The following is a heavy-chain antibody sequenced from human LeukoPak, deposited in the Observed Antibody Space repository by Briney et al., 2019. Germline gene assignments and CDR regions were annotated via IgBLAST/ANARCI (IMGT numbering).Heavy chain of an antibody. CDR2: ISYDGRDI. V-gene: IGHV3-30*18. CDR1: GLTFSRSG. Sequence: GGSLRLSCAASGLTFSRSGFHWVRQAPGKGLEWVAVISYDGRDIQYADSVKGRSTISRDDAQNTVVLQMNSLRAEDTALYYCAKDLALPNLNYNYYALDVWGQGTTVTVSS. J-gene: IGHJ6*02. CDR3: AKDLALPNLNYNYYALDV.